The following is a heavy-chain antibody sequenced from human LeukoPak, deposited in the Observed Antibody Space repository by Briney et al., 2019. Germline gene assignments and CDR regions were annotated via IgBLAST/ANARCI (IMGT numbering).Heavy chain of an antibody. J-gene: IGHJ4*02. CDR3: ASLLGEYSYGYVDY. CDR2: IYYSGST. Sequence: SETLSLTCTVSGGSISSSSYYWGWIRQPPGKGLEWIGSIYYSGSTYYNPSLKSRVTISVDTSKNQFSLKLSSVTAADTAVYYCASLLGEYSYGYVDYWGQGTLVTVSS. CDR1: GGSISSSSYY. V-gene: IGHV4-39*07. D-gene: IGHD5-18*01.